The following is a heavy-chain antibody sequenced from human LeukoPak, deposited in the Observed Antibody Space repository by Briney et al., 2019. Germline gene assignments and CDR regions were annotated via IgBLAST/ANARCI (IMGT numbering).Heavy chain of an antibody. D-gene: IGHD3-22*01. J-gene: IGHJ4*02. V-gene: IGHV3-21*01. Sequence: TGGSPRLSCAASGFTFSSYSMNWVRQAPGKGLEWVSSISSSSSYIYYADSVKGRFTISRDNAKNSLYLQMNSLRAEDTAVYYCARNNYYDSSGYGYWGQGTLVTVSS. CDR1: GFTFSSYS. CDR3: ARNNYYDSSGYGY. CDR2: ISSSSSYI.